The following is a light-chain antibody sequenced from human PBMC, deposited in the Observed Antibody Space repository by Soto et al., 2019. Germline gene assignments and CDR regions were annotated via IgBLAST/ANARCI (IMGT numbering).Light chain of an antibody. J-gene: IGKJ1*01. V-gene: IGKV3-20*01. CDR2: GAS. CDR1: QSVSNNY. CDR3: QQYGSSGT. Sequence: ETVLTQSPGTLSLSPGERATIPCRASQSVSNNYLAWYQQKPGQAPRLLIYGASNRATGIPDRFSGSGSGTDFTLTISRLEPEDFAVYYCQQYGSSGTLGQGTKVDIK.